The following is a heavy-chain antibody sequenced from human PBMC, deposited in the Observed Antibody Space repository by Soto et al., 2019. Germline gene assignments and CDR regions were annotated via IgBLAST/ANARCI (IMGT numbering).Heavy chain of an antibody. CDR2: TSHDGTNK. J-gene: IGHJ6*02. V-gene: IGHV3-30*18. D-gene: IGHD5-12*01. Sequence: QVQLVESGGGVVQPGRSLRLSCATSGFTFSRYGIHWVRQAPGKGLEWVAVTSHDGTNKYYTDSVKGRFIISRDNSKNSLYLEMNRLRAEDTAVYYCAKETVATIRPTRIYYYYGLDVWGQGTTVSVSS. CDR3: AKETVATIRPTRIYYYYGLDV. CDR1: GFTFSRYG.